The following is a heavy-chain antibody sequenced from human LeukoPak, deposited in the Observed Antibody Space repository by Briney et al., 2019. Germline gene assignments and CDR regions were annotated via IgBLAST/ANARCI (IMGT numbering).Heavy chain of an antibody. Sequence: GGSLRLSCAASGFTFSSHSMAWVRQAPGKGLEWVSYISSSGSTIYYADSVKGRFTISRDNAKNSLYLQMNSLRAEDTAVYYCARVRVGYYDSSGYPDYWGQGTLVTVSS. CDR1: GFTFSSHS. CDR3: ARVRVGYYDSSGYPDY. CDR2: ISSSGSTI. D-gene: IGHD3-22*01. J-gene: IGHJ4*02. V-gene: IGHV3-48*03.